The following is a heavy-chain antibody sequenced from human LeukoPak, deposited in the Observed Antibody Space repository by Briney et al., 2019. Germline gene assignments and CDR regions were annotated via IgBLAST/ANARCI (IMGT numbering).Heavy chain of an antibody. J-gene: IGHJ5*02. Sequence: PSETLSLTCTVSGGSISSSSYYWGWIRQPPGKGLEWIGSIYYSGSTYYNPFLKSRVTISVDTSKNQFSLKLSSVTAADTAVYYCARDGFNAIYYYDSSGPPYEFDPWGQGTLVTVSS. V-gene: IGHV4-39*07. CDR2: IYYSGST. CDR1: GGSISSSSYY. D-gene: IGHD3-22*01. CDR3: ARDGFNAIYYYDSSGPPYEFDP.